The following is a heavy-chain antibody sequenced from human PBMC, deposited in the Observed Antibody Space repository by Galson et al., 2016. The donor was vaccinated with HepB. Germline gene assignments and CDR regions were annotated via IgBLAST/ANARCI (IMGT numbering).Heavy chain of an antibody. Sequence: PALVKPTQTLTLTCTFSGFSLTTGGVRVGWIRQPQGKALEWLALIYWDDDKRYSPSLKSRLTITKDTSKNQVVLTMTNMDPGDTATYYCAHVRSGFDAFDVWGQGTMVTVSS. CDR3: AHVRSGFDAFDV. V-gene: IGHV2-5*02. J-gene: IGHJ3*01. CDR2: IYWDDDK. D-gene: IGHD3-22*01. CDR1: GFSLTTGGVR.